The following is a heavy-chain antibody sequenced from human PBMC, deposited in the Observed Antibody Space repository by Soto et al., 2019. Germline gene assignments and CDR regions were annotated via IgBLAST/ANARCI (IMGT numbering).Heavy chain of an antibody. Sequence: PSETLSLTCTVSGGSISSYYWSWIRQPPGKGLEWIGYIYYSGSTNYNPSLKSRVTISVDTSKNQFSLKLSSVTAADTAVYYCAREVVGPAARYYYYYYMDVWGKGTTVTVSS. CDR3: AREVVGPAARYYYYYYMDV. J-gene: IGHJ6*03. V-gene: IGHV4-59*01. CDR1: GGSISSYY. CDR2: IYYSGST. D-gene: IGHD2-2*01.